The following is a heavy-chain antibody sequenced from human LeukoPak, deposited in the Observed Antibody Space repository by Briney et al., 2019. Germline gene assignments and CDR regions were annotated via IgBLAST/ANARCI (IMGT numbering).Heavy chain of an antibody. D-gene: IGHD3-16*02. V-gene: IGHV4-39*01. CDR3: ARLPITFGGVIGPTYFDY. CDR1: GGSFSSYY. J-gene: IGHJ4*02. Sequence: SETLSLTCAVYGGSFSSYYWGWIRQPPGKGLEWIGCIYYIGRNYYNTSLKSRVTISVDTSKKQFSLKLISVTAADTAVYYCARLPITFGGVIGPTYFDYWGQGTLVTVSS. CDR2: IYYIGRN.